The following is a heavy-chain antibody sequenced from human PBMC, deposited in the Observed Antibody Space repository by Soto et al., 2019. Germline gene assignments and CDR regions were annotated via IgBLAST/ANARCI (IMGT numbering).Heavy chain of an antibody. CDR3: ARAPVVAAFDI. D-gene: IGHD2-15*01. V-gene: IGHV4-59*01. Sequence: KSSETLSLTCAVSWDSFTSYYWSYIRQPPGKGLEWIGYIYSSGSANYNPSLKSRVTLSIDTSKNQFSLKLSSVTAADTAVYYCARAPVVAAFDIWGQGTMVTVSS. J-gene: IGHJ3*02. CDR1: WDSFTSYY. CDR2: IYSSGSA.